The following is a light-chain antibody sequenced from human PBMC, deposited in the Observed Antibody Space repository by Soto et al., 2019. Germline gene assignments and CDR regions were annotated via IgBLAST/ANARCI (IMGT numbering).Light chain of an antibody. J-gene: IGKJ1*01. CDR2: GAS. CDR1: QSVSRN. Sequence: EIVMTQSPATLSVSPGERATLSCSASQSVSRNLAWYQQKPGQAPRVLIYGASTRATGIPARVSGSGSGTEFTLTISSLQSEDFAVYYCQPYTNWPWTVGQGTKVDIK. CDR3: QPYTNWPWT. V-gene: IGKV3-15*01.